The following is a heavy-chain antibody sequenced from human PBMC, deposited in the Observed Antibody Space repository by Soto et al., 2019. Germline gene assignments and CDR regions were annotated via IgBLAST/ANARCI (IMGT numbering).Heavy chain of an antibody. CDR3: AKHSSSGVRPFDP. CDR1: GGSISSYY. V-gene: IGHV4-59*01. D-gene: IGHD6-6*01. Sequence: SETLSLTCTVSGGSISSYYWSWIRQPLGKGLEWIGYIYYSGSTNYNPSLKSRVTISVDTSKNQFSLKLSSVTAADTAVYYCAKHSSSGVRPFDPWGQGTLVTVSS. J-gene: IGHJ5*02. CDR2: IYYSGST.